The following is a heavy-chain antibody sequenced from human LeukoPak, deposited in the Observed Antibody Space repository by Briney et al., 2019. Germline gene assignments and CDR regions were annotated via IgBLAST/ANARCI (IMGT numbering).Heavy chain of an antibody. Sequence: SETLSLTCTVSGYSISSGYYWGWIRQPPGKGLEWIGSIYHSGSTYYNPSLKSRVTISVDTSKKQFSLKLSSVTAADTAVYYCVRVGYDLHFDYWGQGTLVTVSS. CDR2: IYHSGST. J-gene: IGHJ4*02. CDR1: GYSISSGYY. CDR3: VRVGYDLHFDY. D-gene: IGHD5-12*01. V-gene: IGHV4-38-2*02.